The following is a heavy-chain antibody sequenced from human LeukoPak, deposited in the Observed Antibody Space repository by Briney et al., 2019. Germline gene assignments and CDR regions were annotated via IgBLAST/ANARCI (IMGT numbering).Heavy chain of an antibody. J-gene: IGHJ5*02. D-gene: IGHD2-15*01. V-gene: IGHV3-23*01. CDR1: GFTFSSYA. CDR2: ISGSGGST. CDR3: AKVRVVAAIADIWWFDH. Sequence: GGSLRLSCAASGFTFSSYAMSWVRQAPGKGLEWVSAISGSGGSTYYADSVKGRFTISRDNSKNTLYLQMNRLRAEDTAVYYCAKVRVVAAIADIWWFDHWGQGTLVTVSS.